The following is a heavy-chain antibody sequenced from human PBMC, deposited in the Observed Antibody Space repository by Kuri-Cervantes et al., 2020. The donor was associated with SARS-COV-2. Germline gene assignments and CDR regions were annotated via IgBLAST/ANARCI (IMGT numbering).Heavy chain of an antibody. CDR3: AVRGYSYREY. V-gene: IGHV4-38-2*01. CDR2: IYYSGST. D-gene: IGHD5-18*01. J-gene: IGHJ4*02. CDR1: GYSISSGYY. Sequence: SETLSLTCAVSGYSISSGYYWGWIRQPPGKGLEWIGSIYYSGSTYYNPSLKSRVTISVDTSKNQFSLKLSSVTAADAAVYYCAVRGYSYREYWGQGTLVTVSS.